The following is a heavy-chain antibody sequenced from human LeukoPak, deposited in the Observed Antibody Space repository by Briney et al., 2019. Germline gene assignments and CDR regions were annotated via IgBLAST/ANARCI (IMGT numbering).Heavy chain of an antibody. CDR1: GYTFTSYG. CDR2: ISAYNGNT. V-gene: IGHV1-18*01. CDR3: ARVSPRYCSGGSCSNFDY. Sequence: GASVKVSCKASGYTFTSYGISWVRQAPGQGLEWMGWISAYNGNTNYAQKLQGRVTMTTDTSTSTAYMELRGLRSDDTAVYYCARVSPRYCSGGSCSNFDYWGQGTLVTVSS. J-gene: IGHJ4*02. D-gene: IGHD2-15*01.